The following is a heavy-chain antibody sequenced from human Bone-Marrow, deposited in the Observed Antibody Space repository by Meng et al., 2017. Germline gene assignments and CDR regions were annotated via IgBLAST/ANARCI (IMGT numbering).Heavy chain of an antibody. CDR2: IYHSGST. CDR3: ARDYYDSSGYPTFDY. J-gene: IGHJ4*02. V-gene: IGHV4-4*02. CDR1: GGSISISNW. D-gene: IGHD3-22*01. Sequence: QVQLQESGPGLVKPSGTLSLTCAVAGGSISISNWWSWVRQPPGKGLELIGEIYHSGSTNYNPSLKSRVTISVDKSKNQFSLKLSSVTAADTAVYYCARDYYDSSGYPTFDYWGQGTLVTVSS.